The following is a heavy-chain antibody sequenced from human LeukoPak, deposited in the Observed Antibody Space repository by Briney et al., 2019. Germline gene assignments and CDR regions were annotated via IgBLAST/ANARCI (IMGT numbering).Heavy chain of an antibody. J-gene: IGHJ4*02. V-gene: IGHV4-59*12. CDR3: ARDSYSSNWIYFDY. CDR1: GGPISSYY. Sequence: SETLSLTCTVSGGPISSYYWSWIRQPPGKGLEWIGYIYYSGSTNYNPSLKSRVTISVDTSKNQFSLKLSSVTAADTAVYYCARDSYSSNWIYFDYWGQGTLITVSS. D-gene: IGHD6-13*01. CDR2: IYYSGST.